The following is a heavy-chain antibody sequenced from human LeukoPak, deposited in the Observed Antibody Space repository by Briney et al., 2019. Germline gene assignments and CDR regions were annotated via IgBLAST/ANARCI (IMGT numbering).Heavy chain of an antibody. D-gene: IGHD1-14*01. J-gene: IGHJ2*01. CDR1: SGSISDSRYY. CDR3: ARHRYLWPNYWYFDL. Sequence: SETLSLTCSVSSGSISDSRYYWAWIRQSPVKGREWIAAIYYSGNTYYNPSLRSRVALSVDRSKNQFSLKLSSVNAADTAVYYCARHRYLWPNYWYFDLWGRGTLVTVSS. CDR2: IYYSGNT. V-gene: IGHV4-39*07.